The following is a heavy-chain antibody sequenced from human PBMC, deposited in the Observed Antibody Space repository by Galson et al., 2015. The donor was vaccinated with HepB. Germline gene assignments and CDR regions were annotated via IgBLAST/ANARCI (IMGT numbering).Heavy chain of an antibody. V-gene: IGHV3-15*07. Sequence: SLRLSCAASGFTFSNAWMNWVRQAPGKGLEWVGRIKSKTDGGTTDYAAPVKGRFTISRDDSKNTLYLQMNSLKTEDTAVYYCTTEWPDGYNYLPYAFDIWGQGTMVTVSS. D-gene: IGHD5-24*01. CDR2: IKSKTDGGTT. J-gene: IGHJ3*02. CDR3: TTEWPDGYNYLPYAFDI. CDR1: GFTFSNAW.